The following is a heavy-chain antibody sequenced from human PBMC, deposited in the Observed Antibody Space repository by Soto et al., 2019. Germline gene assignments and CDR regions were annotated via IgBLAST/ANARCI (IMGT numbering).Heavy chain of an antibody. CDR2: IIPIFGTA. CDR1: GGTFSSYA. D-gene: IGHD2-21*01. CDR3: ASGLAYCGGECYTYYYYGMDV. V-gene: IGHV1-69*12. Sequence: QVQLVQSGAEVKKPGSSVKVSCKASGGTFSSYAISWVRQAPGQGLEWMGGIIPIFGTANYAQKCQGRVTIPAAESTSTAYMELGSLRSDDTAVYYCASGLAYCGGECYTYYYYGMDVWGQGTKVTVSS. J-gene: IGHJ6*01.